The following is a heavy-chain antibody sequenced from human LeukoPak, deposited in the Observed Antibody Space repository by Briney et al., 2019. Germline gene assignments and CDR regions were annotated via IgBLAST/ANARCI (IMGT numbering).Heavy chain of an antibody. CDR1: GGSFSGYY. Sequence: PSGTLSLTCAVSGGSFSGYYWSWIRQPPGKGLEWSGEINHSGSTNYNPSLKSRVTISVDTSKNQFSLKLSYVAAADTAVYYCARGLGVVTWRVVGQFDYWGQGTLVTVSS. CDR2: INHSGST. V-gene: IGHV4-34*01. J-gene: IGHJ4*02. CDR3: ARGLGVVTWRVVGQFDY. D-gene: IGHD3-3*01.